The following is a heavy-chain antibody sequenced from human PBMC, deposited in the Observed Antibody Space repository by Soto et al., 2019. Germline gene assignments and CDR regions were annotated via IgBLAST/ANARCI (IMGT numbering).Heavy chain of an antibody. CDR1: GGSFSGYY. V-gene: IGHV4-34*01. Sequence: QVQLQQWGAGPLRPLETLSLTCGVSGGSFSGYYCAWIRQSPGKGLEWIGEINDRGSINYNPSLKSLVRISVDTSKNHYSLTLRSVTAADRAVYYCARESHDILTGPPWVWYFDLWGRGTLVTVSS. CDR2: INDRGSI. D-gene: IGHD3-9*01. CDR3: ARESHDILTGPPWVWYFDL. J-gene: IGHJ2*01.